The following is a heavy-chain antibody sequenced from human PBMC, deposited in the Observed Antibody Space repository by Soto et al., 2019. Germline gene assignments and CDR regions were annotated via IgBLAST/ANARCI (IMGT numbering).Heavy chain of an antibody. J-gene: IGHJ6*04. V-gene: IGHV1-18*01. D-gene: IGHD3-22*01. CDR3: AGVMIVVVMTDYYYGMDV. CDR2: ISAYNGNA. CDR1: GYTFTSYG. Sequence: ASVKVSCKASGYTFTSYGISWVRQAPGQGLEWMGWISAYNGNANYAQKLQGRVTMTTDTSTSTAYMELRSLRSDDTAVYYCAGVMIVVVMTDYYYGMDVWGKGTTVTVSS.